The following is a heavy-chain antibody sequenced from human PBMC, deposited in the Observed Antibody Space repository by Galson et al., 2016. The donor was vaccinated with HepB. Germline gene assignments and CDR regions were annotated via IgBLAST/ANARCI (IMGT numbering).Heavy chain of an antibody. CDR3: ARAESTVASPLYYFDS. J-gene: IGHJ4*02. CDR2: ISVYNANT. D-gene: IGHD5-12*01. V-gene: IGHV1-18*01. Sequence: SVKVSCKASGYTFASDGIIWVRQAPGQGLEWMGWISVYNANTNYAQNLQGRVTMTTDTSTSTVYMELRSLRSDDTAVYYCARAESTVASPLYYFDSWGQGTLVTVSS. CDR1: GYTFASDG.